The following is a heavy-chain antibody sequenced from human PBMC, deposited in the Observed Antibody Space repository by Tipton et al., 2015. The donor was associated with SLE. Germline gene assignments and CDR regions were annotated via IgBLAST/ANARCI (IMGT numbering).Heavy chain of an antibody. CDR3: AREIFHRNYYFDY. CDR1: GGSLTSTNFY. Sequence: TLSLTCTVSGGSLTSTNFYWGWIRQPPGKGLEWIGSIYYSGSTHYNPSLKSRVTISVDTSKNQFSLRLTSVTAADTAVYYCAREIFHRNYYFDYWGQGTLVTVSS. D-gene: IGHD2-15*01. V-gene: IGHV4-39*07. CDR2: IYYSGST. J-gene: IGHJ4*02.